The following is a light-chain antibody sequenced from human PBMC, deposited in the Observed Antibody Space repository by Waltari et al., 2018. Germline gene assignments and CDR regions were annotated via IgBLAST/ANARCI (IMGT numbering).Light chain of an antibody. Sequence: QSALTQPASVSGSPGQSITISCTGTSSDVGGYNYVSWSQQHPGKAPKLMIYDVSNRPSGVSNRCSGSKSGNTASLTIAGLQAEDEADYYCSSYTSSSTLNYVFGTGTKVTVL. V-gene: IGLV2-14*03. CDR3: SSYTSSSTLNYV. CDR1: SSDVGGYNY. J-gene: IGLJ1*01. CDR2: DVS.